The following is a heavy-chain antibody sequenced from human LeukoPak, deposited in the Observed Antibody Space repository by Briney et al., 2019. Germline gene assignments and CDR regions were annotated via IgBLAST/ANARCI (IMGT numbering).Heavy chain of an antibody. CDR3: ARGASAGVYGSGTFDC. V-gene: IGHV4-4*07. CDR1: GASMNNYY. CDR2: IYSSGST. Sequence: SETLSLTCTVSGASMNNYYWSWIRQPAGKGLEWIGRIYSSGSTNYNPSLKSRVIMSIDTSKNQFSLKLSSVTAAETALYYCARGASAGVYGSGTFDCWGQGTLVTVSS. J-gene: IGHJ4*02. D-gene: IGHD3-10*01.